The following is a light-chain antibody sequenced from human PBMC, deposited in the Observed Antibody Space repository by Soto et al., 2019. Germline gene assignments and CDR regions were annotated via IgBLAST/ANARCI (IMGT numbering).Light chain of an antibody. CDR2: DVS. CDR3: QQFNTSPIT. CDR1: QDIRGA. Sequence: AIQLTQSPASLSASVGDRVTLTCRASQDIRGALAWYQQKPGKPPKLLIFDVSSLPSGVPSRFSGSGSGTDFTLTSSSLQAEDFANYYYQQFNTSPITFGQGTRLEIK. V-gene: IGKV1-13*02. J-gene: IGKJ5*01.